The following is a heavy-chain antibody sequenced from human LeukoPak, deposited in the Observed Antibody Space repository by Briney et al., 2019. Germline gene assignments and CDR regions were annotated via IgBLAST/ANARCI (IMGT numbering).Heavy chain of an antibody. CDR1: GYTSTSYD. CDR2: MNPNSGNT. V-gene: IGHV1-8*01. CDR3: ARSPLYDFWSGYYSEGVDY. D-gene: IGHD3-3*01. Sequence: GASVKVSCKASGYTSTSYDINWVRQATGQGLEWMGWMNPNSGNTGYAQKFQGGVTMTRNTSISTAYMELSSLRSEDTAVYYCARSPLYDFWSGYYSEGVDYWGQGTLVTVSS. J-gene: IGHJ4*02.